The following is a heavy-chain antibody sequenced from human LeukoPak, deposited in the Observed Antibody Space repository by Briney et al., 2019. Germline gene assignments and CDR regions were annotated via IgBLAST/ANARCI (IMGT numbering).Heavy chain of an antibody. CDR2: IYTSGST. Sequence: SETLSLTCAVYGGSFSGYYWSWIRQPAGKGLEWIGRIYTSGSTNYNPSLKSRVTMSVDTSKNQFSLKLSSVTAADTAVYYCARDESDISSGWSYYYGMDVWGQGTTVTVSS. J-gene: IGHJ6*02. V-gene: IGHV4-4*07. CDR1: GGSFSGYY. CDR3: ARDESDISSGWSYYYGMDV. D-gene: IGHD6-19*01.